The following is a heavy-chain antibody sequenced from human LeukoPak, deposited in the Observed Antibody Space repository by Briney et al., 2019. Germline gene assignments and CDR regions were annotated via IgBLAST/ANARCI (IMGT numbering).Heavy chain of an antibody. CDR3: ARRYDGALDH. J-gene: IGHJ4*02. CDR2: IKNDGSSA. V-gene: IGHV3-74*01. Sequence: PGGSLRLSCAASGFTFSSYWMHWVRQAPGKGLVWVADIKNDGSSADYADSVKGRFTITRDNAKNMLYLLMDSLRAEDTALFYRARRYDGALDHWGQGTLVTVSS. D-gene: IGHD3-3*01. CDR1: GFTFSSYW.